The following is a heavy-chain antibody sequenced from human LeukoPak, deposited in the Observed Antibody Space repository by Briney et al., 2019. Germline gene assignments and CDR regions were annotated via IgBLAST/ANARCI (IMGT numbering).Heavy chain of an antibody. Sequence: ASVKVSCKVSGYTLTELSMHWVRQAPGKGLEWMGGFDPEDGETIYAQKFQGRVTMTEDTSTDTAYMELSSLRSEDTAVYYCARAPFLSSAWLVKRGGDYFDYWGQGTLVTVSS. V-gene: IGHV1-24*01. J-gene: IGHJ4*02. D-gene: IGHD6-19*01. CDR2: FDPEDGET. CDR3: ARAPFLSSAWLVKRGGDYFDY. CDR1: GYTLTELS.